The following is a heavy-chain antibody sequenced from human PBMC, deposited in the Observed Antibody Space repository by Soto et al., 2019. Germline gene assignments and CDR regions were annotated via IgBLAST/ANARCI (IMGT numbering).Heavy chain of an antibody. V-gene: IGHV4-59*01. J-gene: IGHJ4*02. CDR1: GGSISSYY. CDR3: ARARGGYFDY. D-gene: IGHD3-16*01. Sequence: QVLLQESGPGLVKPSETLSLTCTDSGGSISSYYCSWIRQPPGKGLEWIGYIYYSGSTNYNPSLKSRGTISVDTSKNQFSLKLSSVTAADTAVYYCARARGGYFDYWGQGTLVTVSS. CDR2: IYYSGST.